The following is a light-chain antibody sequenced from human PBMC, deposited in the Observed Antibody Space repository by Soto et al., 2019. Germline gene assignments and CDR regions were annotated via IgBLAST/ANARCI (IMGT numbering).Light chain of an antibody. Sequence: QSVLTQPPSVSGAPGQRVTISCTGSTSNIGAGYDVYWYQQLPGTAPKLLIYGNSNRPSGVPDRFSGSKSGTSASLAITGLQAEDEADYYCKSYDSSLSADYVFGTGTKVTVL. CDR2: GNS. V-gene: IGLV1-40*01. J-gene: IGLJ1*01. CDR1: TSNIGAGYD. CDR3: KSYDSSLSADYV.